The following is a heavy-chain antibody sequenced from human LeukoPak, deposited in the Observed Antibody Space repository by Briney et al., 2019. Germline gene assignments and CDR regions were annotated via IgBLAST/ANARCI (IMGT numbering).Heavy chain of an antibody. D-gene: IGHD3-22*01. V-gene: IGHV5-51*01. J-gene: IGHJ4*02. CDR2: IYPGDSDA. Sequence: GESLKISCKGSGYTFTSYWIGWVRQMPGKGLEWMGIIYPGDSDARYSPSFQGQVTISADESISTAYLQWSSLKASDTAMYYCARLYDSSGYPFDYWGQGTLVTVSS. CDR1: GYTFTSYW. CDR3: ARLYDSSGYPFDY.